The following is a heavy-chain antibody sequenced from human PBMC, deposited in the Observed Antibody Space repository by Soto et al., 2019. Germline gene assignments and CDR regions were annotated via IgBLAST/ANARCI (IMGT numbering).Heavy chain of an antibody. J-gene: IGHJ4*02. CDR3: AKDRYAPTLRITIFGVVIDLFDY. CDR2: FSGSGGST. D-gene: IGHD3-3*01. Sequence: GGSLRLSCAASGFTFSSYAMSWVRQAPGRGLEWVSAFSGSGGSTYYADSVKGRFTISRDNSKNTLYLQMNSLRAEDTAVYYCAKDRYAPTLRITIFGVVIDLFDYWGQGTLVTVSS. CDR1: GFTFSSYA. V-gene: IGHV3-23*01.